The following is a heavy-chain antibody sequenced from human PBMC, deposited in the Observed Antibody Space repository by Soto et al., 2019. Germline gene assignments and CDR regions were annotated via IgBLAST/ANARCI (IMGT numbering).Heavy chain of an antibody. CDR1: GFTFSNYA. V-gene: IGHV3-23*01. J-gene: IGHJ4*02. Sequence: EVPLLESGGGLVQPGGSLRLSCAASGFTFSNYAMTWVRQAPGKGLEWVSVITGSGGGTYFVDSVKGRFTISRDNSKNTVYLQMNNLRADDTAVYYCAKRPLTAAGFDYWGQRTLVTVSS. D-gene: IGHD6-13*01. CDR3: AKRPLTAAGFDY. CDR2: ITGSGGGT.